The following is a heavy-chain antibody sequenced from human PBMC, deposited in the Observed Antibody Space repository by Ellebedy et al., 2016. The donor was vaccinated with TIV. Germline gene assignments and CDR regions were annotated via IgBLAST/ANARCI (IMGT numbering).Heavy chain of an antibody. D-gene: IGHD4-23*01. CDR3: AREGRGNSAGMGV. Sequence: MPSETLSLTCTVSGGSISNYYWSWIRQPPGKGLEWIGYIYYSGSTNYNPSLESRVTISVDTSKNQFSLKLSSVTAADTAVYYCAREGRGNSAGMGVWGKGTTVPVSS. J-gene: IGHJ6*04. CDR2: IYYSGST. CDR1: GGSISNYY. V-gene: IGHV4-59*01.